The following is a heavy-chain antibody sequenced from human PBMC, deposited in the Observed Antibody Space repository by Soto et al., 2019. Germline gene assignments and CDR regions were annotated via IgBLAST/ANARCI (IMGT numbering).Heavy chain of an antibody. D-gene: IGHD3-16*01. V-gene: IGHV4-4*08. J-gene: IGHJ3*01. CDR1: GGSISSYY. CDR2: IYISGST. Sequence: SETLSLTCTVSGGSISSYYWSWIRQPPGKGLEWNGHIYISGSTTYNSSLKSRFTISVDTSKNQLSLRTTSVTAAGTAAYYWGIVDMITFGGITGPNDAFDRWGQGKMVTVSS. CDR3: GIVDMITFGGITGPNDAFDR.